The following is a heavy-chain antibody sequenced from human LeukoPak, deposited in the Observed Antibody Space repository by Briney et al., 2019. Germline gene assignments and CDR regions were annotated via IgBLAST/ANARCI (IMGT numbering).Heavy chain of an antibody. Sequence: GGSLRLSCVGSGFTFRSHAMSWVRQAPEKGLEFVSGIYENGGTIYYADSVKGRFSISRDNSKNTLYLQMDSLRGEDTAVYYCAKDFRIDYWGQGALVTVSS. V-gene: IGHV3-23*01. CDR2: IYENGGTI. CDR3: AKDFRIDY. J-gene: IGHJ4*02. CDR1: GFTFRSHA.